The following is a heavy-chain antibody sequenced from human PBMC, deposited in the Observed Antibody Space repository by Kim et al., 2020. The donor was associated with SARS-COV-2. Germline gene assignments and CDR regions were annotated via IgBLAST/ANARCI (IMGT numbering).Heavy chain of an antibody. D-gene: IGHD3-10*01. Sequence: GGSLRLSCAASGFTFSSYAMHWVRQAPGKGLEWVAVISYDGSNKYYADSVKGRFTISRDNSKNTLYLQMNSLRAEDTAVYYCAKSDYYYGSGSYGYWGQG. CDR3: AKSDYYYGSGSYGY. J-gene: IGHJ4*02. CDR1: GFTFSSYA. V-gene: IGHV3-30*04. CDR2: ISYDGSNK.